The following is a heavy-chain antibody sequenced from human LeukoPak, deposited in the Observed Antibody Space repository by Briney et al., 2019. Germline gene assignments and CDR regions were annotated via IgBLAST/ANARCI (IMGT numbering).Heavy chain of an antibody. CDR2: ISGSGGST. V-gene: IGHV3-23*01. CDR3: AKLPRGNYYYDSSGYYHDAFDI. Sequence: GGSLRLSCAASGFTFSSYAMSWVRQAPGKGLEWVSAISGSGGSTYYADSVKGRFTISRDNAKNSLYLQMNSLRAEDTALYYCAKLPRGNYYYDSSGYYHDAFDIWGQGTMVTVSS. J-gene: IGHJ3*02. D-gene: IGHD3-22*01. CDR1: GFTFSSYA.